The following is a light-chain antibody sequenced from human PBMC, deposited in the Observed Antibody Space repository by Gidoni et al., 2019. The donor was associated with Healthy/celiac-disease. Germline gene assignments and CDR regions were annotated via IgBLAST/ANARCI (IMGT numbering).Light chain of an antibody. Sequence: EIVLTQSPATLSLSPGERATLSCRASQSVSIYLAWYQQKPGQAPSLLIYDASNRATGIPARFSGSGSGTDFTLTISSLEPEDFAVYYCQQRSNWPRYTFGQGTKLEIK. CDR1: QSVSIY. CDR2: DAS. J-gene: IGKJ2*01. V-gene: IGKV3-11*01. CDR3: QQRSNWPRYT.